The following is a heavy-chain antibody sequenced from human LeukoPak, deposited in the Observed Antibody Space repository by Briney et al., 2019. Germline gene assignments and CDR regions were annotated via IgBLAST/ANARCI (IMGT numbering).Heavy chain of an antibody. CDR1: GFTFSNYV. V-gene: IGHV3-23*01. CDR2: ISDSGGST. D-gene: IGHD6-13*01. J-gene: IGHJ4*02. Sequence: PGGSLRLSCTASGFTFSNYVMTWVRQAPGKGLQWVSGISDSGGSTYYADSVEGRFTISRDNSKNTVYLQINSLRAEDTAVYYCAKGHSLGGFDYWGQGTLVTVSS. CDR3: AKGHSLGGFDY.